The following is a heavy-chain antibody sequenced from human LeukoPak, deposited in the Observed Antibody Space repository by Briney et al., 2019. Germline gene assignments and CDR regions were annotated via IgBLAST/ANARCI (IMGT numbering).Heavy chain of an antibody. Sequence: GGSLRLSCAASGFTFRSYWMSWDRQAPGKGLEWVANIKQDGSDKNYVDSVRGRFTISRDNAKNSLYLQMDTLRVEDTAVYYCARWGCGFNYWGQGTLVTVSS. CDR2: IKQDGSDK. D-gene: IGHD1-26*01. CDR3: ARWGCGFNY. CDR1: GFTFRSYW. V-gene: IGHV3-7*05. J-gene: IGHJ4*02.